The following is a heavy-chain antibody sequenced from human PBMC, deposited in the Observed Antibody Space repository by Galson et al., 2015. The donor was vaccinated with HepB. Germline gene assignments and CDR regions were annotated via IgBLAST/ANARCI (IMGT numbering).Heavy chain of an antibody. D-gene: IGHD5-24*01. J-gene: IGHJ4*02. CDR2: IYSGGST. CDR3: ARIRRDGYNRVGYYFDY. V-gene: IGHV3-53*01. CDR1: GFTVSSNY. Sequence: SLRLSCAASGFTVSSNYMSWVRQAPGKGLEWVSVIYSGGSTYHADSVKGRFTISRDNSKNTLYLQMNSLRAEDTAVYYCARIRRDGYNRVGYYFDYWGQGTLVTVSS.